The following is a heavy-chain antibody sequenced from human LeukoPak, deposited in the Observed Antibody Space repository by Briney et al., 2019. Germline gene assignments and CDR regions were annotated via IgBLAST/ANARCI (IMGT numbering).Heavy chain of an antibody. CDR1: GFTFSSYA. CDR2: ITSNGGST. J-gene: IGHJ4*02. Sequence: GGSLRLSCSASGFTFSSYAMHWVRQAPGKALEYVSSITSNGGSTYYADSVKGRFTISRDNSKNTLYLQMSSLRPEDTALYYCLRDLTGAGDYWGQGTLVTVSS. V-gene: IGHV3-64D*06. D-gene: IGHD3-10*01. CDR3: LRDLTGAGDY.